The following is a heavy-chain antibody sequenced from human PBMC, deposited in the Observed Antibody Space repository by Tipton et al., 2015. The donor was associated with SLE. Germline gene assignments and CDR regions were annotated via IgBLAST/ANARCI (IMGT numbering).Heavy chain of an antibody. J-gene: IGHJ4*02. Sequence: TLSLTCTVSGGSISRYYWSWIRQSPGKGLEWIGYIYYSGTTKYNPSLKSRVTMSVDTSKNQFSLRLTSVTAADTAVYYCARESYSSGRFDYWGQGTLVTVSS. CDR1: GGSISRYY. V-gene: IGHV4-59*01. CDR3: ARESYSSGRFDY. CDR2: IYYSGTT. D-gene: IGHD6-19*01.